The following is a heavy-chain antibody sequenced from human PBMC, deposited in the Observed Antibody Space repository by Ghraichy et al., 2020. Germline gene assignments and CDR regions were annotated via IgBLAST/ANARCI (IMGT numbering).Heavy chain of an antibody. CDR1: GYSISSGYY. V-gene: IGHV4-38-2*02. CDR2: IYHSGST. CDR3: ARDLRTTVTQHYFDY. J-gene: IGHJ4*02. D-gene: IGHD4-17*01. Sequence: SQTLSLTCAVSGYSISSGYYWGWIRQPPGKGLEWIGSIYHSGSTYYNPSLKSRVTISVDTSKNQFSLKLSSVTAADTAVYYCARDLRTTVTQHYFDYWGQGTLVTVSS.